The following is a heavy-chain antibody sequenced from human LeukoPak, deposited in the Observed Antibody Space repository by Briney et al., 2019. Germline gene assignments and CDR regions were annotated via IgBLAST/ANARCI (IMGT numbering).Heavy chain of an antibody. V-gene: IGHV3-7*03. CDR3: ARDQYDTWSRRGNFDS. Sequence: GGSLRLSCVASGFTFGKYWMSWVRQAPGKGLEWVAHIKLDGSEKNYVDSVKGRFTIPRDNTKNSLYLQMNSLRAEDTAVFYCARDQYDTWSRRGNFDSWGQGTLVIVSS. D-gene: IGHD3-3*01. J-gene: IGHJ4*02. CDR1: GFTFGKYW. CDR2: IKLDGSEK.